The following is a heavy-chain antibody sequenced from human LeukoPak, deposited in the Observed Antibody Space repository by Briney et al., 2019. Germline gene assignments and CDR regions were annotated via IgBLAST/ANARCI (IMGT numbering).Heavy chain of an antibody. Sequence: NASETLSLTCTVSGGSISSYYWSWIRQPPGKGLEWIGYIYYSGSTNYNPSLKSRVTISVDTSKNQFSLKLSSVTAADTAVYYCARGTCYYDSSGYYYIDYWGQGTLVTVSS. CDR3: ARGTCYYDSSGYYYIDY. CDR2: IYYSGST. D-gene: IGHD3-22*01. V-gene: IGHV4-59*01. J-gene: IGHJ4*02. CDR1: GGSISSYY.